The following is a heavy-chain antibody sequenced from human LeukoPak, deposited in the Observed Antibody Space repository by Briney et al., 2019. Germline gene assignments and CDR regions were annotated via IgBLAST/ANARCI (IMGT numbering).Heavy chain of an antibody. CDR2: IYYSGST. CDR3: ARRSMANPFDY. CDR1: GGSISSSSYY. V-gene: IGHV4-39*01. Sequence: PSETLSLTCTVSGGSISSSSYYWGWIRQPPGKGLEWIGSIYYSGSTYYNPTLKSRVTISVDTSKNQFSLKLSSVTAADTAVYYCARRSMANPFDYWGQGTLDTVSS. J-gene: IGHJ4*02. D-gene: IGHD2/OR15-2a*01.